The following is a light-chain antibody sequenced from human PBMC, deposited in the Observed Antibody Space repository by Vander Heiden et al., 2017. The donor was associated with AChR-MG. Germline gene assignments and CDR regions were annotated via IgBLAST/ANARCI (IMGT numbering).Light chain of an antibody. CDR1: SSDVGGYNY. Sequence: QSALTQPASVSASPGQSLTISCTGTSSDVGGYNYVSWYQQHPGKAPKLMIYDVSNRPSGVSNRFSGSKSGNTASLTISGLQAEDEADYYCSSYTSSSRVFGTGTKVTVL. CDR3: SSYTSSSRV. V-gene: IGLV2-14*03. CDR2: DVS. J-gene: IGLJ1*01.